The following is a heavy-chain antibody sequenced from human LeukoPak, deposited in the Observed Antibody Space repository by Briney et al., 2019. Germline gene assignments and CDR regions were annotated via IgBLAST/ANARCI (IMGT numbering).Heavy chain of an antibody. CDR2: IYHSGST. D-gene: IGHD3-22*01. Sequence: SETLSLTCAVSGGSISSSDWWSWVSPPPGKGLEWIGEIYHSGSTNYNPSLKSRVTISIDKSKNQFFLKLSSVTVADTAVYYCARGDSSGYPDYWGQGTLVTVSS. J-gene: IGHJ4*02. CDR1: GGSISSSDW. CDR3: ARGDSSGYPDY. V-gene: IGHV4-4*02.